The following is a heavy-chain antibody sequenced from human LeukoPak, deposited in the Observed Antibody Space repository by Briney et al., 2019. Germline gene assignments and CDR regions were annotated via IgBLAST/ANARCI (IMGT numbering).Heavy chain of an antibody. J-gene: IGHJ4*02. CDR1: GGSFSGYY. D-gene: IGHD2-15*01. CDR2: INHSGST. CDR3: AREAQKYCSGGSCYGPGDC. V-gene: IGHV4-34*01. Sequence: SETLSLTXAVYGGSFSGYYWSWIRQPPGKGMEWIGEINHSGSTNYNPSLKSRVTISVDTSKNQFSLKLSSVTAADTAVYYCAREAQKYCSGGSCYGPGDCWGQGTLVTVSS.